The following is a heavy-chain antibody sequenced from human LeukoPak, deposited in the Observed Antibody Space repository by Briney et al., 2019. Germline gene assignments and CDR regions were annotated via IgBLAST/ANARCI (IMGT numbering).Heavy chain of an antibody. CDR3: ALPNYGSGSSDYMDV. V-gene: IGHV5-51*01. J-gene: IGHJ6*03. Sequence: GESLKISCKGSGYSFTCYWIGWVRQMPGKGLEWMGIIYPGDSDTRYSPSFQGQVTNSADKSISTAYLQWSSLKASDTAMYYCALPNYGSGSSDYMDVWGKGTTVTVSS. CDR2: IYPGDSDT. CDR1: GYSFTCYW. D-gene: IGHD3-10*01.